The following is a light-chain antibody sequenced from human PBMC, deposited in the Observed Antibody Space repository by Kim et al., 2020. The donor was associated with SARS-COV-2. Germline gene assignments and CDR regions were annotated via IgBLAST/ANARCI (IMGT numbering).Light chain of an antibody. CDR2: EVS. CDR3: SSYAGSNNLV. CDR1: SSDIGGYNY. Sequence: GQSVTIACPGTSSDIGGYNYVSWYQQQPGKAPILMIYEVSKRPSGVPDRFSGSKSGNTASLTVSGLQAEDEADYYCSSYAGSNNLVFGGGTQLTVL. J-gene: IGLJ2*01. V-gene: IGLV2-8*01.